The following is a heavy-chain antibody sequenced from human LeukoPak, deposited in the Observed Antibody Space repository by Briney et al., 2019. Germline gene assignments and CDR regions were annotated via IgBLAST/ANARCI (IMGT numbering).Heavy chain of an antibody. J-gene: IGHJ3*02. D-gene: IGHD6-19*01. V-gene: IGHV1-2*02. Sequence: GASVKVSCKASGYTFTGYYRHWVRQPPGQGLEWMGWSNPNSGGTNYAQKFQGRVTMTRDTSISTAYMELSRLRSDDTAVYYCARRSSIVVAGDAFDIWGQGTMVTVSS. CDR1: GYTFTGYY. CDR3: ARRSSIVVAGDAFDI. CDR2: SNPNSGGT.